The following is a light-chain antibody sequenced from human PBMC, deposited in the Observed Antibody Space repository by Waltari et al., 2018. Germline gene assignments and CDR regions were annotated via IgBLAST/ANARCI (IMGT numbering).Light chain of an antibody. CDR1: SSDVGGYSS. Sequence: QSALTQPRSVSGSPGQSVTLSCTGTSSDVGGYSSSSWYQQHPGKAPKLMIYDVRRRPSGVPDRFSGSKSGNTASLTISGLQAEDEADYYCCSYAGSYTWVFGGGTKLTVL. J-gene: IGLJ3*02. CDR2: DVR. V-gene: IGLV2-11*01. CDR3: CSYAGSYTWV.